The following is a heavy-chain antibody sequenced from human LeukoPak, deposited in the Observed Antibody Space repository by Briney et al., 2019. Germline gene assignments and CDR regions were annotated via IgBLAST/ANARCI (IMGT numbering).Heavy chain of an antibody. Sequence: SVKVSCKASGGTFSSYAISWVRQAPGQGLEWMGRIIPVLGIANYAQKFQGRVTITADKSTSTACMELSSLRSEDTAVYYCAREIAAAGTRRSAEYFQHWGQGTLVTVSS. CDR3: AREIAAAGTRRSAEYFQH. D-gene: IGHD6-13*01. CDR2: IIPVLGIA. CDR1: GGTFSSYA. J-gene: IGHJ1*01. V-gene: IGHV1-69*04.